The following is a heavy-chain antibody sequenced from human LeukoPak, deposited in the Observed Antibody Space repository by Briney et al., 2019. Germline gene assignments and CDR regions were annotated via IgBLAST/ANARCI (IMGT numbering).Heavy chain of an antibody. V-gene: IGHV4-34*01. D-gene: IGHD6-6*01. CDR3: ARHRKSARNYLYYYMDV. J-gene: IGHJ6*03. Sequence: SETLSLTCAVYGGSSSGYYWSWIRQPPGKGLEWIGSVYFDGDTSYSPSLKSRVIISVDTSKNQFSLNLTSVTAADTALYYCARHRKSARNYLYYYMDVWGKGTTVTVSS. CDR2: VYFDGDT. CDR1: GGSSSGYY.